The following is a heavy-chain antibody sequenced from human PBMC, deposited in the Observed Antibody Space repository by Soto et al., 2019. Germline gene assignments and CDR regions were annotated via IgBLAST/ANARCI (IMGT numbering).Heavy chain of an antibody. CDR3: AHGIAQQQGLGCFDL. J-gene: IGHJ2*01. V-gene: IGHV2-5*02. Sequence: QITLKESGPTLVKPTQTLTLTCTFSGFSLSTSGVGVGWIRQPPGKALEWLALIYWDDDKRYSPSLKSRLTITKDTSKNQVVLTMTNMDPVDTATYYCAHGIAQQQGLGCFDLWGRGTLVTVSS. CDR1: GFSLSTSGVG. CDR2: IYWDDDK. D-gene: IGHD6-13*01.